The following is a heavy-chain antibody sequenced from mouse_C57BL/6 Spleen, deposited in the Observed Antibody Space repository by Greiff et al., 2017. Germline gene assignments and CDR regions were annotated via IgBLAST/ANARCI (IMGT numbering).Heavy chain of an antibody. V-gene: IGHV5-4*01. J-gene: IGHJ1*03. Sequence: EVMLVESGGGLVKPGGSLKLSCAASGFTFSSYAMSWVRQTPEKRLEWVATISDGGSYTYYPNNVQGRFTISRDNAKNNLYLQMSHLKSEDTAMYYCARDGLDTTVVAHWYFDVWGTGTTVTVSS. CDR1: GFTFSSYA. CDR3: ARDGLDTTVVAHWYFDV. D-gene: IGHD1-1*01. CDR2: ISDGGSYT.